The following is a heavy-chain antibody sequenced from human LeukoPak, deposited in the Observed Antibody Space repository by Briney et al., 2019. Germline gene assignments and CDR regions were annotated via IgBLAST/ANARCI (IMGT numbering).Heavy chain of an antibody. J-gene: IGHJ3*02. V-gene: IGHV3-21*01. CDR1: GFTFSSYN. Sequence: GGSLRLSCAASGFTFSSYNMNWVRQAPGKGLEWVSSISTTSDYICYADSLKGRFTISRDNAKNSLYLQMNSLRAEDTAVYYCARVGFRTYYYDSSGYYYGFGAFDIWGQGTMVTVSS. CDR2: ISTTSDYI. CDR3: ARVGFRTYYYDSSGYYYGFGAFDI. D-gene: IGHD3-22*01.